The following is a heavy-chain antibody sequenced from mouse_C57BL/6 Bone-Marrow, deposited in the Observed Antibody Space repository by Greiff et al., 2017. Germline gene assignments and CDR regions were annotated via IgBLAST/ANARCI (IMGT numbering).Heavy chain of an antibody. CDR3: ARRGYYYVLYAMDY. CDR2: ISSGGSYT. CDR1: GFTFSSYG. J-gene: IGHJ4*01. D-gene: IGHD2-4*01. V-gene: IGHV5-6*02. Sequence: EVKLVESGGDLVKPGGSLKLSCAASGFTFSSYGMSWVRQTPDKRLEWVATISSGGSYTYYPDSVKGRFTISRDNAKNTLYLQMSRLKSEDTAMYYWARRGYYYVLYAMDYWGQGTSVTVSS.